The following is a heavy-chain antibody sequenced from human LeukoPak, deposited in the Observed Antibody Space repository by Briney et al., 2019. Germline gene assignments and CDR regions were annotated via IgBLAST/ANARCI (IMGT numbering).Heavy chain of an antibody. V-gene: IGHV3-30*03. J-gene: IGHJ4*02. Sequence: PGGSLRLSCAASGFTFSSYGMHWVRQAPGKGLEWVAVISFDGSNKYCSDSVKGRFTISRDNSKNTLYLQMNSLRAEDTAVYYCARMFEFWGQGTLVTVSS. CDR2: ISFDGSNK. CDR1: GFTFSSYG. CDR3: ARMFEF.